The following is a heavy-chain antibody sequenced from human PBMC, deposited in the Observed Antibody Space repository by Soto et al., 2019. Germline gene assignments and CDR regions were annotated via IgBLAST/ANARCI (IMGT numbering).Heavy chain of an antibody. Sequence: GASVKVSCKASGYTFTSCAMHWVRQAPGQRLEWMGWINAGNGDTNYSQKFQGRVTITRDTSASTVYMELSSLRSEDTAVYYCARGSSGSYLIDYWGQGTLVTVYS. V-gene: IGHV1-3*01. CDR2: INAGNGDT. CDR1: GYTFTSCA. D-gene: IGHD1-26*01. J-gene: IGHJ4*02. CDR3: ARGSSGSYLIDY.